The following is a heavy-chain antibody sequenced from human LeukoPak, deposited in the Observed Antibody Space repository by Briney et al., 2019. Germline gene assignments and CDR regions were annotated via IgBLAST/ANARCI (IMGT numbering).Heavy chain of an antibody. Sequence: GGSLRLSCAASGFTFSSYGMHWVRQAPGKGLEWVAFIRYDGSNKYYADSVKGRFTISIDNSKNTLYLQMNSLRAEDTAVYYCAARRGNPIDYWGQGTLVTVSS. J-gene: IGHJ4*02. D-gene: IGHD4-23*01. CDR2: IRYDGSNK. V-gene: IGHV3-30*02. CDR1: GFTFSSYG. CDR3: AARRGNPIDY.